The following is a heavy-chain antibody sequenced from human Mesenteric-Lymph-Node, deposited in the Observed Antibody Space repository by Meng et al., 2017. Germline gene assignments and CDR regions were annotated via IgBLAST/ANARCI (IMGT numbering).Heavy chain of an antibody. CDR3: ARERYYYDSSGPFDY. J-gene: IGHJ4*02. D-gene: IGHD3-22*01. CDR2: ISGSGGST. V-gene: IGHV3-23*01. Sequence: GESLKISCAASGFTFSSYAMSWVRQAPGKGLEWVSAISGSGGSTYYADAVQGRFTISRDNDKNTLYLQMNNLRAEDTAVYYCARERYYYDSSGPFDYWGQGTLVTVSS. CDR1: GFTFSSYA.